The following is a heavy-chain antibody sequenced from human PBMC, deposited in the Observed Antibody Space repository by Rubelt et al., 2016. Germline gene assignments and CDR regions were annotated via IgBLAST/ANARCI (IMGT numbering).Heavy chain of an antibody. CDR2: FFDSVST. D-gene: IGHD3-10*01. CDR1: GGSISSGGYY. CDR3: ARSPPWGSGNYYTADFDH. Sequence: QVQLQESGPGLEKPSQTLSLTCTVSGGSISSGGYYWSWVRQLPGKGLEWVGCFFDSVSTYYNPSLHSRLSISVDTPKNQFSLRLTSVTAAETAVYYCARSPPWGSGNYYTADFDHWGQGALVTVSS. J-gene: IGHJ4*02. V-gene: IGHV4-31*03.